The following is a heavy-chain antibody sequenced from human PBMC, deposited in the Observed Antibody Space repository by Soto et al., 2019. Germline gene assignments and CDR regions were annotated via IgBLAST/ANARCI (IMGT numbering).Heavy chain of an antibody. CDR3: ARSEATALDY. V-gene: IGHV4-4*02. CDR2: AHHSGRT. CDR1: GDSMSSSNW. Sequence: QVQLQESGPGLVKPSGTLSLTCTVSGDSMSSSNWWNWVRQPPGKGLEWIGEAHHSGRTNYNPSLKSRVTISVDRSQNHFSLQMTSVTAADTAVYYCARSEATALDYWGQGTLVTFSS. J-gene: IGHJ4*02.